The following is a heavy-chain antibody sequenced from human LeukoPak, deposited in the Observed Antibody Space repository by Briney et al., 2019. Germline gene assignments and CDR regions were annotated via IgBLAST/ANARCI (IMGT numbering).Heavy chain of an antibody. CDR1: GGTFSSYA. D-gene: IGHD3-16*01. J-gene: IGHJ4*02. V-gene: IGHV1-69*06. CDR2: IIPIFGTA. Sequence: ASVKVSCTASGGTFSSYAISWVRQAPGQGLEWMGGIIPIFGTANYAQKFQGRVTITADKSTSTAYMELSSLRSEDTAVYYCARDLGGAPDDYWGQGTLVTVSS. CDR3: ARDLGGAPDDY.